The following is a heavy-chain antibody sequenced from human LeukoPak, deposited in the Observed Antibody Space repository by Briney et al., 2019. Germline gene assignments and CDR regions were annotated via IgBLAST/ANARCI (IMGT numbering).Heavy chain of an antibody. Sequence: GGSLRLSCAASGFTFSSYNMNWVRRAPGKGLEWVSSISSSSTYTYYADSVKGRFTISRDNAKNSLYLQMNSLRAEDTAVYYCARAISMVRGVDYWGQGTLVTVSS. V-gene: IGHV3-21*01. CDR2: ISSSSTYT. J-gene: IGHJ4*02. CDR3: ARAISMVRGVDY. D-gene: IGHD3-10*01. CDR1: GFTFSSYN.